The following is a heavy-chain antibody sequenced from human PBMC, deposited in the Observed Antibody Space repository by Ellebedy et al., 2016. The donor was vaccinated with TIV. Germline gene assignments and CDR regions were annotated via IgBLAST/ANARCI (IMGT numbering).Heavy chain of an antibody. CDR2: ISYDGSNK. D-gene: IGHD3-22*01. CDR3: AKVADYYHDSSGFPDN. Sequence: GESLKISCTVSGFTFGDYAMSWFRQAPGKGLEWVSVISYDGSNKYYADSVKGRFTISRDNSKNTLYVQMNSLRAEDTAVYYCAKVADYYHDSSGFPDNWGQGTLVTVSS. J-gene: IGHJ4*02. V-gene: IGHV3-30*04. CDR1: GFTFGDYA.